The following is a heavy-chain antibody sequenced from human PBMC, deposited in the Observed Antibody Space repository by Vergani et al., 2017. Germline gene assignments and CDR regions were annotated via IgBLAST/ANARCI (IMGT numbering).Heavy chain of an antibody. CDR1: GFTFSTFN. CDR2: ISIDGTST. Sequence: LESGGGLVQPGGSIRLSCFGSGFTFSTFNMHWVRQIPGKGLEYISGISIDGTSTNYAKSVKGRFIVTRDNSKNSLHLQMGNLRVEDTSIYYCSKDEQYTAPWERGYFHVLDVWGQGTTVYVSS. V-gene: IGHV3-64*01. J-gene: IGHJ6*02. CDR3: SKDEQYTAPWERGYFHVLDV. D-gene: IGHD1-26*01.